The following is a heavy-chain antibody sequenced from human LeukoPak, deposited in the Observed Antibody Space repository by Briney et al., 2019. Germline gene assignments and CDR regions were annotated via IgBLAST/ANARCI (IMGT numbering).Heavy chain of an antibody. V-gene: IGHV4-34*01. CDR3: ARHEYDYYYRMDV. CDR1: GGSFSGYY. Sequence: PSETLSLTCAVYGGSFSGYYWRWSWIRQPPGKGLEWIGEINHSGSTYYNPSLKSRVTISVDTSKNHFSLKLSALTAADTTLYFCARHEYDYYYRMDVWGQGTTVTVSS. J-gene: IGHJ6*02. CDR2: INHSGST.